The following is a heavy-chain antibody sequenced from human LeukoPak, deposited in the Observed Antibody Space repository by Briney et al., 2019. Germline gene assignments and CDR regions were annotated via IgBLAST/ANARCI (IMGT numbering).Heavy chain of an antibody. D-gene: IGHD6-13*01. CDR2: ITSRSSYT. CDR1: GFTFGDYA. CDR3: ARDPLASAASGGHS. Sequence: GGSLRLSCTASGFTFGDYAMNWVRQAPGKGLEWVSSITSRSSYTYYADSMKGRFTISRDNAKNSLYLQMNSLRAEDTAIYYCARDPLASAASGGHSWGQGTLVTVSS. J-gene: IGHJ4*02. V-gene: IGHV3-21*01.